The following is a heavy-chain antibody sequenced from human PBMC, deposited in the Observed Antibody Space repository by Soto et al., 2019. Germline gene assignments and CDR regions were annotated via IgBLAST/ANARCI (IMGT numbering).Heavy chain of an antibody. CDR3: ARERYCGLNSCPPCADY. D-gene: IGHD2-2*01. J-gene: IGHJ4*02. CDR2: ISGSGGNT. Sequence: GGSLRLSCAASGFTFSSYAMSWVRQAPGKGLEWVSAISGSGGNTYYANSVKGRFSISRDNSENTVFLQMNSLRAEDTAVYYCARERYCGLNSCPPCADYWGQGTLVTVSS. V-gene: IGHV3-23*01. CDR1: GFTFSSYA.